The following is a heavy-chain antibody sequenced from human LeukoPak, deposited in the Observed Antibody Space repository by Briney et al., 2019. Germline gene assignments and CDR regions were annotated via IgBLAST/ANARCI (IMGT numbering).Heavy chain of an antibody. J-gene: IGHJ5*02. Sequence: SETLSLTCTVSNYSINTGHYWGWIRQPPGKGLEWIGSFYHSGSTYYNPSLRSRLTISVDTSKNHFSLQLSSVTAADTAVYYCARDRGLSIAMVRGVTSWFDPWGQGTLVTVSS. CDR1: NYSINTGHY. V-gene: IGHV4-38-2*02. CDR3: ARDRGLSIAMVRGVTSWFDP. CDR2: FYHSGST. D-gene: IGHD3-10*01.